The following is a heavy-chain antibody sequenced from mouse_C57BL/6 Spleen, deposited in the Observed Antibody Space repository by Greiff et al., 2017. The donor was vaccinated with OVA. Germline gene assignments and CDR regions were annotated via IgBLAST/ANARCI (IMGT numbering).Heavy chain of an antibody. J-gene: IGHJ4*01. D-gene: IGHD2-1*01. CDR3: ARALLYSGYAMDY. Sequence: ESGPGLVKPSQSLSLTCSVTGYSITSGYYWNWIRQFPGNKLEWMGYISYDGSNNYNPSLKNRISITRDTSKNQFFLKLNSVTTEDTATYYCARALLYSGYAMDYWGQGTSVTVSS. CDR1: GYSITSGYY. CDR2: ISYDGSN. V-gene: IGHV3-6*01.